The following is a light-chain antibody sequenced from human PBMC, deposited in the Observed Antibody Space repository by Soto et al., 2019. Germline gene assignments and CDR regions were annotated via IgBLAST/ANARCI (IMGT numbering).Light chain of an antibody. J-gene: IGLJ2*01. CDR1: SNDVGGYNY. V-gene: IGLV2-14*03. CDR2: DVN. Sequence: QSALTQPASVSGSLGQSITISCTGTSNDVGGYNYVSWYQQHPGKAPKLMIYDVNNRPSGVSNRFSGSKSGNTASLTISGLQAEDEADYYCSSYTSSSTLVFGGGTKLTVL. CDR3: SSYTSSSTLV.